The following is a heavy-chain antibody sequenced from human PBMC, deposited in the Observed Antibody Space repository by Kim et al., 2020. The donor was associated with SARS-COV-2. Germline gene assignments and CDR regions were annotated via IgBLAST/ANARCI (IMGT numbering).Heavy chain of an antibody. CDR3: ARDRITIFGVVISGYGMDV. V-gene: IGHV3-11*01. D-gene: IGHD3-3*01. Sequence: GRVTLSRENAKNSLYLQMNSLRAEDTAVYYCARDRITIFGVVISGYGMDVWGQGTTVTVSS. J-gene: IGHJ6*02.